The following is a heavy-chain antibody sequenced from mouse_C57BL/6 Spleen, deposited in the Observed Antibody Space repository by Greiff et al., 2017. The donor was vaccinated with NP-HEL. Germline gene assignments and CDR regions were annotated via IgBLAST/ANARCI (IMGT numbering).Heavy chain of an antibody. CDR3: ARSSYDYDALDY. CDR2: IRNKANGYTT. J-gene: IGHJ2*01. D-gene: IGHD2-4*01. V-gene: IGHV7-3*01. Sequence: EVKLVESGGGLVQPGGSLSLSCAASGFTFTDYYMSWVRQPPGQALEWLGFIRNKANGYTTEYSSSVKGRFTISRDNSQSILYLQMNALRAEDSATYYCARSSYDYDALDYWGQGTTLTVSS. CDR1: GFTFTDYY.